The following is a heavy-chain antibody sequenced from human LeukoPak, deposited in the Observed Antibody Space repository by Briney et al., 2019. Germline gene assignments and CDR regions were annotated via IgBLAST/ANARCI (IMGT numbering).Heavy chain of an antibody. J-gene: IGHJ5*02. CDR1: GFTFNRDW. CDR2: IKQDGSAK. V-gene: IGHV3-7*01. CDR3: ARVTPSRYGGNSLSRWFDP. Sequence: GGSLRLSCAASGFTFNRDWMSWVRQAPRKELQWVATIKQDGSAKYYVDSVKGRFTISRDNAKNSLYLQMNSLRAEDTAVYYCARVTPSRYGGNSLSRWFDPWGQGTLVTVSS. D-gene: IGHD4-23*01.